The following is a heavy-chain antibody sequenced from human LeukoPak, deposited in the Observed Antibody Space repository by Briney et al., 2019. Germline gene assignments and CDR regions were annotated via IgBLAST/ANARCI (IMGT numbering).Heavy chain of an antibody. J-gene: IGHJ5*02. CDR2: IYTDDRT. V-gene: IGHV3-53*01. CDR3: ARDRAAAAP. Sequence: GGSLRLSCAASGFTVSNYYMSWVRQAPGKGLEWVSDIYTDDRTYYADSVKGRFTISRDDSKNMLFLQMDSLRVEDTAVYYCARDRAAAAPWGQGPLVTVSS. D-gene: IGHD6-13*01. CDR1: GFTVSNYY.